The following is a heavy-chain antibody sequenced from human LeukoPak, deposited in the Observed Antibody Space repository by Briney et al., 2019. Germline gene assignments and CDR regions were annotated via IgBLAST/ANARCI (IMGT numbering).Heavy chain of an antibody. CDR3: ARWAYYDILTGYYNPTFDY. CDR1: GYTFTSYA. CDR2: INTNTGNP. Sequence: ASVKVSCKASGYTFTSYAMNWVRQAPGQGLEWMGWINTNTGNPTYAQGFTGRFVFSLDTSVSTAYLQISSLKAEDTAVYYCARWAYYDILTGYYNPTFDYWGQGTLVTVSS. J-gene: IGHJ4*02. V-gene: IGHV7-4-1*02. D-gene: IGHD3-9*01.